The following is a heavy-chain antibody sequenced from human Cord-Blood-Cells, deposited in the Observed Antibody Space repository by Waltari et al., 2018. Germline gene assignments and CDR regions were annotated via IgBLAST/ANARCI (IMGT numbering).Heavy chain of an antibody. CDR2: IYPEDCDT. D-gene: IGHD3-22*01. J-gene: IGHJ5*02. V-gene: IGHV5-51*01. CDR1: GYSFTSYW. CDR3: ARVLSDSSGYYYWFDP. Sequence: EVQLVQSGAEVKKPGESLKISCKGSGYSFTSYWIGWVRQLPGKGLAWMEIIYPEDCDTSYRPSFQGQVTISADKAISTAYLQWGSLKASDTAMYYCARVLSDSSGYYYWFDPWGQGTLVTVSS.